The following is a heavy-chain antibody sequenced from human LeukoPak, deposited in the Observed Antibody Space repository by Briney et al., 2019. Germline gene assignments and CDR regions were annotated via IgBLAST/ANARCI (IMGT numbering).Heavy chain of an antibody. D-gene: IGHD3-3*01. CDR1: GFTFSSYA. Sequence: GGSLRLSCAASGFTFSSYAMHWVRQAPGKGLEWVAVISYDGSNKYYADSVKGRFTISRDNSKNTLYLQMYSLRAEDTAVYYCARSNYDFWSGYYQDYWGQGTLVTVSS. V-gene: IGHV3-30*04. J-gene: IGHJ4*02. CDR2: ISYDGSNK. CDR3: ARSNYDFWSGYYQDY.